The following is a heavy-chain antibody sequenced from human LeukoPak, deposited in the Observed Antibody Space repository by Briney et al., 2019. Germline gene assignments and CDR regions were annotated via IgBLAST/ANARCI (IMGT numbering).Heavy chain of an antibody. D-gene: IGHD5-18*01. Sequence: GGSLRLSCAASGFTFSTYGMHWVRQAPAKGLEWVAFIRYDGSNKYYADSVKGRFTISRDNSKNTLFLQMNSLRAEDTAVYSCAKEASRGYSFAYTPIEKPYYFDYWGQGTLVTVSS. CDR2: IRYDGSNK. V-gene: IGHV3-30*02. CDR3: AKEASRGYSFAYTPIEKPYYFDY. CDR1: GFTFSTYG. J-gene: IGHJ4*02.